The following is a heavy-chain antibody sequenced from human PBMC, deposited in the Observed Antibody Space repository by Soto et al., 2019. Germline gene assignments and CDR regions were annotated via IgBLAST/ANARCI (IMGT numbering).Heavy chain of an antibody. CDR1: GFTVSSNY. CDR2: IYSGGST. V-gene: IGHV3-66*01. J-gene: IGHJ3*02. D-gene: IGHD3-16*02. Sequence: GGSLRLSCAASGFTVSSNYMSWVRQAPGKGLEWVSVIYSGGSTYYADSVKGRFTISRDNSKNTLYLQMNSLRSEDTAVYYCARDGGDFIWGTYRPLFGAFDIWGQGTMVTVSS. CDR3: ARDGGDFIWGTYRPLFGAFDI.